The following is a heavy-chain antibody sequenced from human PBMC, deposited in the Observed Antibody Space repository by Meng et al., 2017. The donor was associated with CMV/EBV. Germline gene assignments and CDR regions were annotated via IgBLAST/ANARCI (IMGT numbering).Heavy chain of an antibody. CDR2: IIPVFETA. CDR3: ARGGDSWYSDY. Sequence: QVPLVEAAAEVKKPGASVKVSWKTSGCTFSTFAISWVRQAPGEGLEWMGGIIPVFETANYAERFQDRVTITADDSTTTAYMELSSLRADDTALYFCARGGDSWYSDYWGQGTLVTVSS. D-gene: IGHD1-26*01. CDR1: GCTFSTFA. J-gene: IGHJ4*02. V-gene: IGHV1-69*12.